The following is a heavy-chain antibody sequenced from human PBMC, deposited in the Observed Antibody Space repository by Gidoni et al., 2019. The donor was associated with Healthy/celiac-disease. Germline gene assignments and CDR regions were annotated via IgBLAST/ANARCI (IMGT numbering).Heavy chain of an antibody. Sequence: EVQLLESGGGLVQPGGSPRLSCAASGSTFSIYAMSWVRQAPGKGLEWVSAISGSGGSTYDADSVKGRFTISRDNSKNTLYLQMNSLRAEDTAVYYCAKGTTMVRGVIIPGDYWGQGTLVTVSS. CDR1: GSTFSIYA. J-gene: IGHJ4*02. CDR3: AKGTTMVRGVIIPGDY. V-gene: IGHV3-23*01. D-gene: IGHD3-10*01. CDR2: ISGSGGST.